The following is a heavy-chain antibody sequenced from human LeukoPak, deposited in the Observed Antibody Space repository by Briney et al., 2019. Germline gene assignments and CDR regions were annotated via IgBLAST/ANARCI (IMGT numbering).Heavy chain of an antibody. CDR1: GCTFSSYG. CDR3: AKASSFLEWWLDY. V-gene: IGHV3-30*18. Sequence: PGRSLRLSCAASGCTFSSYGMHCVRQAPGKGLEWVAVISYDGSNKYYADSVKGRFTISRDNSKSTLYLQINSLRAEDTAVYYCAKASSFLEWWLDYWGQGTLVTVSS. J-gene: IGHJ4*02. CDR2: ISYDGSNK. D-gene: IGHD3-3*02.